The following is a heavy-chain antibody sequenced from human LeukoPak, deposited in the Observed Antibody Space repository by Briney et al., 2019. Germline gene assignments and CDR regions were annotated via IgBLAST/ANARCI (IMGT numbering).Heavy chain of an antibody. D-gene: IGHD6-13*01. CDR3: AKGRSSWSAFDY. CDR1: GFTVSSYA. Sequence: PGGSLRLSCAASGFTVSSYAMSWVRQAPGKGLEWVSAISGSGGSTYYADSVKGRFTISRDNSKNTLYLQMNSLRAEDTAVYYCAKGRSSWSAFDYWGQGTLVTVSS. J-gene: IGHJ4*02. CDR2: ISGSGGST. V-gene: IGHV3-23*01.